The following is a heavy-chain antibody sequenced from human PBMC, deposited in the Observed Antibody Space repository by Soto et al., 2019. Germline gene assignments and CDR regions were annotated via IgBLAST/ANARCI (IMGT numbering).Heavy chain of an antibody. J-gene: IGHJ4*02. D-gene: IGHD6-13*01. CDR2: IYYSGST. CDR3: ERESIAAAGTSDY. Sequence: SETLSLTCTVSGGSVDISHYYWGWIRQPPGKGLEWIGTIYYSGSTYYNPSLESRVTISVDTSKNQFSLRLSSVTAADTAVYYCERESIAAAGTSDYWGQGTLVTVSS. CDR1: GGSVDISHYY. V-gene: IGHV4-39*02.